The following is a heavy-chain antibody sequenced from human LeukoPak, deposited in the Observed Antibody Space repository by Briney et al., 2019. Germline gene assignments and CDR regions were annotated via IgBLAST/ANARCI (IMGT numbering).Heavy chain of an antibody. V-gene: IGHV4-4*02. CDR3: ARDRPSSSWADAFDI. CDR2: IYHSGST. Sequence: SGTLSLTCAVSGGSISSSNWWSWVRQPPGKGLEWIGEIYHSGSTNYNPSLKSRVTISVDKSKNQFSLKLSSVTAADPAVYYCARDRPSSSWADAFDIWGQGTMVTVSS. CDR1: GGSISSSNW. J-gene: IGHJ3*02. D-gene: IGHD6-13*01.